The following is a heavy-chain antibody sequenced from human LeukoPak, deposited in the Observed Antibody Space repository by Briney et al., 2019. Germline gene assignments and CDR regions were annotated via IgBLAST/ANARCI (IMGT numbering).Heavy chain of an antibody. J-gene: IGHJ5*02. CDR3: ARERSSRKGNNWFDP. CDR1: GFTFSSYG. Sequence: PGRSLRLSCAASGFTFSSYGMHWVRQAPGKGLEWVAVIWYDGSNKYYADSVKGRFTISRDNSKNTLYLQMNSLRAEDTAVYYCARERSSRKGNNWFDPWGQGTLVTVSS. V-gene: IGHV3-33*01. D-gene: IGHD3-10*01. CDR2: IWYDGSNK.